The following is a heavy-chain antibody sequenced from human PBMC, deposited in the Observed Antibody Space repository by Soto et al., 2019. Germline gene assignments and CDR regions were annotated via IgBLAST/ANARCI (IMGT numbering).Heavy chain of an antibody. D-gene: IGHD3-9*01. CDR3: ARAEYFDWFYYFDY. Sequence: RPKPINEKETLTKNCTASGFSHNKARMVVSWSRQPPGKALDWLAHIFSNDEKSYSTSLKSRLTISKDTSKSQVVLTMTNMDPVDTATYDCARAEYFDWFYYFDYWGQGTRVTVSS. V-gene: IGHV2-26*01. J-gene: IGHJ4*02. CDR1: GFSHNKARMV. CDR2: IFSNDEK.